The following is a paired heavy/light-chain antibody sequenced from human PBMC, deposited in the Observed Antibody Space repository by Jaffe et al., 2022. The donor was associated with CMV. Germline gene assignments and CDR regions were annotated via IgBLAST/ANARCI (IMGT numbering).Light chain of an antibody. J-gene: IGKJ3*01. CDR1: QSVSSY. CDR3: QQRSNWPPT. V-gene: IGKV3-11*01. CDR2: DAS. Sequence: EIVLTQSPATLSLSPGERATLSCRASQSVSSYLAWYQQKPGQAPRLLIYDASNRATGIPARFSGSGSGTDFTLTISSLEPEDFAVYYCQQRSNWPPTFGPGTKVDIK.
Heavy chain of an antibody. J-gene: IGHJ6*03. CDR2: IYYSGST. CDR3: ASSKAYYYGSGSYYNWYYYYMDV. CDR1: GGSISSSSYY. Sequence: QLQLQESGPGLVKPSETLSLTCTVSGGSISSSSYYWGWIRQPPGKGLEWIGSIYYSGSTYYNPSLKSRVTISVDTSKNQFSLKLSSVTAADTAVYYCASSKAYYYGSGSYYNWYYYYMDVWGKGTTVTVSS. D-gene: IGHD3-10*01. V-gene: IGHV4-39*01.